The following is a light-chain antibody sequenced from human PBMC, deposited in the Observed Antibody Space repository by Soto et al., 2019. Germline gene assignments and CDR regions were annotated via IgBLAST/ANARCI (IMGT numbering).Light chain of an antibody. CDR1: QSVSSY. CDR3: QLYGNSPKFT. V-gene: IGKV3-20*01. J-gene: IGKJ3*01. Sequence: EIVLTQSPATLSLSPGERATLSCRASQSVSSYLAWYQQKPGQTPRLLIYSASIRATGIPDRFSGSGFGTEFTLTISRLEPEDFAVYYCQLYGNSPKFTFGPGTKVDIK. CDR2: SAS.